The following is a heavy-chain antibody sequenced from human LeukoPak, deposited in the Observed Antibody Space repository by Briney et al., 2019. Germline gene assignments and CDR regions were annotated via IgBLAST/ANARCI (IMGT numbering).Heavy chain of an antibody. Sequence: ASVKVSCKASNYTFTSFGISWVRQAPGRGLEYMGWIGTDSGNTNYVQKLQGRVTMTTDTSTSTAYMELRSLTSDDTAVYYCARRSGTFTDFDYWGQGTLVTVSS. D-gene: IGHD1-26*01. CDR1: NYTFTSFG. J-gene: IGHJ4*02. V-gene: IGHV1-18*01. CDR3: ARRSGTFTDFDY. CDR2: IGTDSGNT.